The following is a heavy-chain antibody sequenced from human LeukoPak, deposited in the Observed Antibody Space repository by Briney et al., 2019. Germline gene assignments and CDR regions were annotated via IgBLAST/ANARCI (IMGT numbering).Heavy chain of an antibody. CDR2: ISSSSDTI. CDR1: GFTFSNYN. V-gene: IGHV3-48*01. J-gene: IGHJ4*02. Sequence: GGSLRLSCAASGFTFSNYNMNWVRQAPGKGLEWVSYISSSSDTIHYADSVRGRFTISRDNAKNSLYLQMNGLRAEDTAVYYCARDVLEYTQWGQGTLVTVSS. D-gene: IGHD6-6*01. CDR3: ARDVLEYTQ.